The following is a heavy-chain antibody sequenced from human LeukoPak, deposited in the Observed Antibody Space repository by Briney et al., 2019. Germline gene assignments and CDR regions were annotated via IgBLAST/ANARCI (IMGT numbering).Heavy chain of an antibody. CDR3: ARDLNPLAYCGGDCYGHDAFDI. J-gene: IGHJ3*02. CDR1: GYTFTSYG. V-gene: IGHV1-18*01. D-gene: IGHD2-21*02. CDR2: TSAYNGNT. Sequence: ASVKVSCKASGYTFTSYGINWVRQAPGQGLEWMGWTSAYNGNTNYAQKLQGRVTMTTDTSTSTAYMELRSLRSDDTAVYYCARDLNPLAYCGGDCYGHDAFDIWGQGTMVTVSS.